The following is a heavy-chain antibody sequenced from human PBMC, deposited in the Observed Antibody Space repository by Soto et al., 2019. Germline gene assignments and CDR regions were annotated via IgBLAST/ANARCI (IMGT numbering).Heavy chain of an antibody. V-gene: IGHV1-69*06. Sequence: SVKVSCKASGGTFSSYAISWVRQAPGQGLEWMGGIIPIFGTANYAQKFQGRVTITADKSTSTAYMELSSLRSEDTAVYYCARAIAVAGEGAFDIWGQGTMVTVSS. D-gene: IGHD6-19*01. CDR3: ARAIAVAGEGAFDI. CDR1: GGTFSSYA. CDR2: IIPIFGTA. J-gene: IGHJ3*02.